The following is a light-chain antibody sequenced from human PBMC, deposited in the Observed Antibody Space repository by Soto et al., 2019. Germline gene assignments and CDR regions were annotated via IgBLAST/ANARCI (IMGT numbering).Light chain of an antibody. V-gene: IGKV1-33*01. Sequence: DIQMTQSPSSLSAAVGDRVTITCQASQDISNYLNWYQQKPGKAPKLLIFDASNVETGVPSRISGSGSGTDFSFTIHSLQPEDAATYYCQQYEDLPLTFGGGTMVGIK. CDR2: DAS. J-gene: IGKJ4*01. CDR1: QDISNY. CDR3: QQYEDLPLT.